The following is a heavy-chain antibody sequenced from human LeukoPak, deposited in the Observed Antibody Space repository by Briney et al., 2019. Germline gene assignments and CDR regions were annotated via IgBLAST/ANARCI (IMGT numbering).Heavy chain of an antibody. Sequence: ASVKVSCKASGYNFINYALHWVRLAPGQSLEWMGWINAASGDTEYSRNLQGRVTITRDTSASTAYMELSRLRSEDTAVYYCARPGFPHPVAVNPLDYWGQGTLVTVST. CDR3: ARPGFPHPVAVNPLDY. V-gene: IGHV1-3*01. D-gene: IGHD6-19*01. CDR2: INAASGDT. CDR1: GYNFINYA. J-gene: IGHJ4*02.